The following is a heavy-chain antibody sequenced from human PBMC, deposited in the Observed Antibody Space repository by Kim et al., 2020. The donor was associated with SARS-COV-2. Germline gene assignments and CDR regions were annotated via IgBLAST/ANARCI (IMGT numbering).Heavy chain of an antibody. Sequence: ASVKVSCKASGYTFTNYAINWVRQAPGQGLEWMGWVNPNSGNTGYAQKFQGRVTMTTNTAISTAYLELSSLRSEDTAVYYCATGPSVWHDYWGQGTLVTVSS. J-gene: IGHJ4*02. CDR1: GYTFTNYA. CDR2: VNPNSGNT. D-gene: IGHD3-3*01. CDR3: ATGPSVWHDY. V-gene: IGHV1-8*01.